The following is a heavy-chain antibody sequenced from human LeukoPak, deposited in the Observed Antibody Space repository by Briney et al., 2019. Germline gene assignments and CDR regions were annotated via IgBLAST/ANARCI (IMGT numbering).Heavy chain of an antibody. D-gene: IGHD1-26*01. CDR1: GYTFTGYY. J-gene: IGHJ4*02. Sequence: ASVKVSCKASGYTFTGYYMHWVRQAPGQGLEWMGWINPNSGGTNYAQKFQGRVTMIRDTSIGTAYMELSRLRSDDTAVYYCARARSRWELLRVDYWGQGTLVTVSS. CDR3: ARARSRWELLRVDY. V-gene: IGHV1-2*02. CDR2: INPNSGGT.